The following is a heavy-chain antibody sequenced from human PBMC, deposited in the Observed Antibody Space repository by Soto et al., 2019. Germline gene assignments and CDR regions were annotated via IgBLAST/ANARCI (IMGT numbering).Heavy chain of an antibody. V-gene: IGHV3-7*01. CDR3: VREWDV. CDR1: RLTFSGYW. J-gene: IGHJ6*04. Sequence: EEPLVESGGGLVQPGGSLRLSCGASRLTFSGYWMSWVRQAPGKGLEWVANIKHHGSEEHYVDSVKGRFTISRDAAKNSVFLQSTSLRAEDTAVYHCVREWDVWVKGTTVTVSS. CDR2: IKHHGSEE.